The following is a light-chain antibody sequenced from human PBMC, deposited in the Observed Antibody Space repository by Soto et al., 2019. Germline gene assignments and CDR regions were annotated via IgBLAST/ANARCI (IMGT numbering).Light chain of an antibody. V-gene: IGKV1-27*01. J-gene: IGKJ2*01. CDR3: QQTYSTPYT. Sequence: DIQMTQSPSSLSASVGDRVTITCRASHDISNFLAWYQQKPGEIPKLLIYDALILQSGVPSRFSGSRSGTDFTLTISSLQPEDLGTYYCQQTYSTPYTFGQGTTVVIK. CDR2: DAL. CDR1: HDISNF.